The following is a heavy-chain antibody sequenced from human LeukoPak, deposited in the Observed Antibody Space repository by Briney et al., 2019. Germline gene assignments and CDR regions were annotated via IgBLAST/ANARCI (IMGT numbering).Heavy chain of an antibody. D-gene: IGHD3-22*01. CDR3: ARDTYYYDSSGYFGYFDY. V-gene: IGHV4-31*03. CDR1: GGSISSGGYY. Sequence: SETLSLTCTVSGGSISSGGYYWSWIRQHPGKGLEWIGYIHYSGSTYYNPSLKSRVTISVDTSKNQFSLKLSSVTAADTAVYYCARDTYYYDSSGYFGYFDYWGQGTLVTVSS. J-gene: IGHJ4*02. CDR2: IHYSGST.